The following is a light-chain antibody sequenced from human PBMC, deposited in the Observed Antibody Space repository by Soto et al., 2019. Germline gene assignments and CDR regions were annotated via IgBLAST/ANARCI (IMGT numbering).Light chain of an antibody. CDR3: QQSYGMPWT. Sequence: DIQMTQSPSSLSASVGDRVTITCRASQSISSFLNWYQQKSGKAPKLLIYNGSSLQSGVPSRFSGGGSGTEYRLTISRLQTEDFAVYYCQQSYGMPWTFGQGTKVEVK. CDR1: QSISSF. V-gene: IGKV1-39*01. J-gene: IGKJ1*01. CDR2: NGS.